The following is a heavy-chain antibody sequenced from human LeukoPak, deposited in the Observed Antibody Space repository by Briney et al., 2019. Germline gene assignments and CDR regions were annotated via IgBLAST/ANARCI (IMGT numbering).Heavy chain of an antibody. CDR3: ARDPGSGRGFDY. Sequence: ASVKVSCKASGYSLTTYGISWVRQAPGQGLEWMGWMSTYNGNRNYARNLQGRVTMTTDTSTSTAYMELRSLRSDDTAVYYCARDPGSGRGFDYWGQGTLVTVSS. V-gene: IGHV1-18*01. CDR2: MSTYNGNR. D-gene: IGHD3-10*01. CDR1: GYSLTTYG. J-gene: IGHJ4*02.